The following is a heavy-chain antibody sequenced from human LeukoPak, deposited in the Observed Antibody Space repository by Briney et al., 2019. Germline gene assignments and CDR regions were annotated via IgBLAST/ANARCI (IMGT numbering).Heavy chain of an antibody. CDR3: AKDRYYGSGSYYAYYYYGMDV. D-gene: IGHD3-10*01. Sequence: PGGSLRLSCAASGFTFSSYGMHWVRQAPGKGLEWVAVIWYDGSNKYYADSVKGRFTISRDNSKNTLYLQMNSLRAEDTAVYYCAKDRYYGSGSYYAYYYYGMDVWGQGTTVTVSS. V-gene: IGHV3-33*06. CDR1: GFTFSSYG. J-gene: IGHJ6*02. CDR2: IWYDGSNK.